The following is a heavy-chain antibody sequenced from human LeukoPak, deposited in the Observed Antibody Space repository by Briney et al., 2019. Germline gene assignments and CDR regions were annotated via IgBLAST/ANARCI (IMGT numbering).Heavy chain of an antibody. CDR3: ARPIMIAFGGVIVIAYFDY. Sequence: PSETLSLTCTVSGGSISSSSYYWGWIRQPPGKGLEWIGSIYYSGSTYYNPSLKSRVTISVDASKNQFSLKLSSVTAADTAVYYCARPIMIAFGGVIVIAYFDYWGQGTLVTVSS. J-gene: IGHJ4*02. CDR1: GGSISSSSYY. CDR2: IYYSGST. D-gene: IGHD3-16*02. V-gene: IGHV4-39*07.